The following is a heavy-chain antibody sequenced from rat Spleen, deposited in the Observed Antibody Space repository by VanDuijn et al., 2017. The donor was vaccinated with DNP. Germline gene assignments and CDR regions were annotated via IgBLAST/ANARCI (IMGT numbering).Heavy chain of an antibody. V-gene: IGHV5-31*01. D-gene: IGHD5-1*01. J-gene: IGHJ2*01. Sequence: EVQLVESGGGPVQPGRSLKLSCVASGFIFSNYWMTWIRQAPGKGLEWVASISYDGGSTYYRDSVKGRFTISRDNAKNTQYLQMDSLRSEDTATYYCTRQLGLDYWGQGVMVTVSS. CDR2: ISYDGGST. CDR3: TRQLGLDY. CDR1: GFIFSNYW.